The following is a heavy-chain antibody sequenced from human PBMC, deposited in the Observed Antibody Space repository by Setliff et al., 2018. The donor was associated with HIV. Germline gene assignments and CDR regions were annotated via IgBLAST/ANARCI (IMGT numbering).Heavy chain of an antibody. Sequence: GGSLRLSCAASGFTFSSAWMGWVRQAPAKGLEWVANISPDGSATYYVDSVKGRFTISRDNAKKTLYLQMNRLRSEDTAVYYCARAFGYHDFWSGYSGDEFDIWGQGTLVTVSS. J-gene: IGHJ3*02. CDR2: ISPDGSAT. CDR1: GFTFSSAW. D-gene: IGHD3-3*01. CDR3: ARAFGYHDFWSGYSGDEFDI. V-gene: IGHV3-7*01.